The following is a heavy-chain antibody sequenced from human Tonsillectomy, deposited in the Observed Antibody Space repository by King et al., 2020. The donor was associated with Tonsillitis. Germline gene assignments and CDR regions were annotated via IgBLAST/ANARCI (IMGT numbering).Heavy chain of an antibody. J-gene: IGHJ6*02. CDR3: ARDIVVAPTTIDYYYYYGVDV. D-gene: IGHD2-2*01. CDR1: GYTFTDYY. V-gene: IGHV1-2*02. CDR2: INPNSGGI. Sequence: VQLVESGAEVKKPGASVKVSCKASGYTFTDYYVHWVRQAPGQGLEWMGWINPNSGGINSAQKFQGRVTLTRDTSISTAYMELSRLTSDDTALYYCARDIVVAPTTIDYYYYYGVDVWGQGTTVTVSS.